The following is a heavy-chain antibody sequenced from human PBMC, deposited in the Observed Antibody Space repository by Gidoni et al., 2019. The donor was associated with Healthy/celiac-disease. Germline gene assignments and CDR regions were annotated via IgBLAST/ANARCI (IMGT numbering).Heavy chain of an antibody. D-gene: IGHD2-8*01. CDR3: TRFSICTNGVCLDYFDY. V-gene: IGHV3-49*02. CDR2: IRSKAYGGTT. Sequence: GFIRSKAYGGTTEYAASVKGRFTISRDDSKSIAYLQMNSLKTEDTAVYYCTRFSICTNGVCLDYFDYWGQGTLVTVSS. J-gene: IGHJ4*02.